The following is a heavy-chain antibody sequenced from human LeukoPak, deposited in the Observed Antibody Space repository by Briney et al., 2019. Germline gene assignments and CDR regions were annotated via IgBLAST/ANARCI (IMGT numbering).Heavy chain of an antibody. CDR2: LFYRGNT. CDR1: GDSISSSIYY. Sequence: KPSEALSLTCTVSGDSISSSIYYWGWIRQSLGKGLEWIGRLFYRGNTYYNPSLKSRVTISVDTSKNQLSLNLSPVTAADTAVYYCARVSGIAVAGNDAFDIWGQGTMVTVSS. V-gene: IGHV4-39*01. CDR3: ARVSGIAVAGNDAFDI. D-gene: IGHD6-19*01. J-gene: IGHJ3*02.